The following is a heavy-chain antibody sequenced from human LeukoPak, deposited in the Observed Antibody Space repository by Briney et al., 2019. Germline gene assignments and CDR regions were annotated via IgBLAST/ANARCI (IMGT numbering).Heavy chain of an antibody. CDR3: ARVGEYYYYYYMDV. Sequence: ASVKVSCKASGYTFTSYDINWVRQATGQGLEWMGWMNPNSGNTGYAQKFQGRVTMTRNTSISTAYMELSSLRSEDTAVYYCARVGEYYYYYYMDVWGKGTTVTISS. CDR2: MNPNSGNT. CDR1: GYTFTSYD. V-gene: IGHV1-8*02. J-gene: IGHJ6*03.